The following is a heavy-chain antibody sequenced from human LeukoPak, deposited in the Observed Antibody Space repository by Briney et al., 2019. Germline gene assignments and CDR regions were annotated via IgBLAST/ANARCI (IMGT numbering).Heavy chain of an antibody. V-gene: IGHV3-23*01. J-gene: IGHJ4*02. CDR1: GFTFSSNA. D-gene: IGHD3-16*01. CDR3: AKVWAVSYFDH. Sequence: GGSLRLSCAASGFTFSSNAMRWVRQAPGKGLEWVSAIGASGATTYYADSVKGRFTISRDNSKNTLFLQMNSLRAEDTAVYYCAKVWAVSYFDHWGQGALVTVSS. CDR2: IGASGATT.